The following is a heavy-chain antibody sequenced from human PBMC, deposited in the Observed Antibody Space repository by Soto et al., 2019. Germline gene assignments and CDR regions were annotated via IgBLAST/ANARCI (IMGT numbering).Heavy chain of an antibody. V-gene: IGHV4-31*03. CDR2: IYYSEST. D-gene: IGHD2-8*01. J-gene: IGHJ3*02. CDR3: ARDPIELLVYPTPPDI. Sequence: QVQLQESGPGLVKPSQTLSLTCSVSGGSISSGGYYWSWIRQHPGKGLEWIGYIYYSESTYYNPSLKSRVTISVDTSKNQCSLKLNSVTAADTAVYYCARDPIELLVYPTPPDIWGQGTMVTVSS. CDR1: GGSISSGGYY.